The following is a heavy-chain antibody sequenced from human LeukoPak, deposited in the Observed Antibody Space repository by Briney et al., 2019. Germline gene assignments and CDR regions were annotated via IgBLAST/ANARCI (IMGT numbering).Heavy chain of an antibody. V-gene: IGHV3-30*02. CDR3: AKDRGYCSGGSCYSSFDY. CDR1: GFTFSSYG. Sequence: GGSLRLSCAASGFTFSSYGMHWVRQAPGKGLEWVAFIRYDGSNKYYADSVKGRFTISRDNSKNTLYLQMNSLRAEDTAVYYCAKDRGYCSGGSCYSSFDYWGQGTLVTVSS. D-gene: IGHD2-15*01. J-gene: IGHJ4*02. CDR2: IRYDGSNK.